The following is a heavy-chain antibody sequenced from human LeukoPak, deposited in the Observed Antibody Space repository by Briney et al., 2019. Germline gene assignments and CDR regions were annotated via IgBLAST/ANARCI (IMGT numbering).Heavy chain of an antibody. D-gene: IGHD3-16*01. CDR3: SRVMRGSQFDY. J-gene: IGHJ4*02. Sequence: ADTQSLTCAVSGYSITSDYYWGWIRQSPGKGLEWIGSISDGGNTYYNSSLESRVTISRDTSKNKFSVNLTSVTTSDTALYYCSRVMRGSQFDYWGQGTLVTVSS. CDR1: GYSITSDYY. V-gene: IGHV4-38-2*01. CDR2: ISDGGNT.